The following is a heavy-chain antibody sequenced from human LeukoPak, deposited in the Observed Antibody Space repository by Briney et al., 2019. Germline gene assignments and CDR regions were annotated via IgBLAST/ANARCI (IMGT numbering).Heavy chain of an antibody. CDR2: ISGSGGST. CDR1: GFTFSSYA. CDR3: AKVFSVTALYIGFDY. J-gene: IGHJ4*02. D-gene: IGHD2-21*02. Sequence: QPGGSLRLSCAASGFTFSSYAMSWVRQAPGKGLEWVSAISGSGGSTYYADSVKGRFTISRDNSKNTLCLQMNSLRAEDTAVYYRAKVFSVTALYIGFDYWGQGTLVTVSS. V-gene: IGHV3-23*01.